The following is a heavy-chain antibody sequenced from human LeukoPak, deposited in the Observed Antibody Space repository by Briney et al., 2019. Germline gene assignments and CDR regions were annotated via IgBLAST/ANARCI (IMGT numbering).Heavy chain of an antibody. CDR1: GFTFSSYG. CDR2: ISYDGSNK. Sequence: GGSLRLSCAASGFTFSSYGIHWVRQAPGKGLEWVAVISYDGSNKYYADSVKGRFTISRDNSKNTLYLQMNSLRAEDTAVYYCARDGLDHDVDTAMVYRIVLSYAHAFDIWGQGTMVTVSS. V-gene: IGHV3-30*19. CDR3: ARDGLDHDVDTAMVYRIVLSYAHAFDI. J-gene: IGHJ3*02. D-gene: IGHD5-18*01.